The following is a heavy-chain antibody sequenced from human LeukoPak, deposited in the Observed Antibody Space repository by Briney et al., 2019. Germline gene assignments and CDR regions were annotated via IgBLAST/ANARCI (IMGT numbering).Heavy chain of an antibody. CDR2: ISGSGDSS. J-gene: IGHJ6*03. V-gene: IGHV3-23*01. D-gene: IGHD1-26*01. CDR1: RFTFTRYT. Sequence: PGGSLRLSCAASRFTFTRYTMTWVRRAPGKGLEWVSTISGSGDSSDYADSAKGRFTISRDNSKNTLYLQMNSLRAEDTAVYYCAGSGSSFSNFYYYMDVWGKGTTVTVSS. CDR3: AGSGSSFSNFYYYMDV.